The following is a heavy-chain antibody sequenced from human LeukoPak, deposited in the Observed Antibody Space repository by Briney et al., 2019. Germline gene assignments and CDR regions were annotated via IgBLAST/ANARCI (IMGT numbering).Heavy chain of an antibody. CDR2: IIPILNIA. D-gene: IGHD3-10*01. CDR3: ATGVYYGSGTYPAEY. V-gene: IGHV1-69*04. J-gene: IGHJ4*02. CDR1: GGTFNNYF. Sequence: GASVKVSCKAPGGTFNNYFITWVRQAPGQGLEWMGRIIPILNIANYAQKFQGRVTFTADKSTTTAYMEMGSLRSNDTAVYYCATGVYYGSGTYPAEYWGQGALVTVSS.